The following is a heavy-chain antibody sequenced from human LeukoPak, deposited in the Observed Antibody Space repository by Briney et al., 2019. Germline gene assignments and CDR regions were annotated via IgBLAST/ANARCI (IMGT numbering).Heavy chain of an antibody. D-gene: IGHD3-10*01. J-gene: IGHJ6*03. CDR1: GFTLSSYA. CDR2: ISGSGGST. V-gene: IGHV3-23*01. Sequence: GGSLRLSCAASGFTLSSYAVSWVRQAPGKGLEWVSAISGSGGSTYYADSVKGRFTISRDNSKNTLYLQMNSLRAEDTAVYYCAKHSTMVRGINYYYYMDVWAKGPRSPSP. CDR3: AKHSTMVRGINYYYYMDV.